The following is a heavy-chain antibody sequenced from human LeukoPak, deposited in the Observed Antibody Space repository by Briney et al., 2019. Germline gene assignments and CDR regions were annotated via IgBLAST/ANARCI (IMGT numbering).Heavy chain of an antibody. V-gene: IGHV3-74*01. J-gene: IGHJ4*02. CDR3: VRGVYPMESYFDY. D-gene: IGHD6-13*01. CDR2: LNTDRRST. Sequence: VRSLRLSCAASGFRFSNYWMHWVRQATAQGLVWVARLNTDRRSTPYAASVTGRFTISIDNAKSTLYLQMNSLRADDTAVYYCVRGVYPMESYFDYWGQGTLVTVSS. CDR1: GFRFSNYW.